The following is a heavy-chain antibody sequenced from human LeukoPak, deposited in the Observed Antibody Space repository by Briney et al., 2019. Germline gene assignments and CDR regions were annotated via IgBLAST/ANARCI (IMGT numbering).Heavy chain of an antibody. CDR3: ARDSRYYYYGMDV. Sequence: PGGSLRLSCVASGFTFSSYSMNWVRQAPGKGLEWVSSISSSSSYIYYADSVKGRFTISRDNAKNSLYLQMNSLRAEDTAVYYCARDSRYYYYGMDVWGKGTTVTVSS. CDR1: GFTFSSYS. V-gene: IGHV3-21*01. J-gene: IGHJ6*04. CDR2: ISSSSSYI.